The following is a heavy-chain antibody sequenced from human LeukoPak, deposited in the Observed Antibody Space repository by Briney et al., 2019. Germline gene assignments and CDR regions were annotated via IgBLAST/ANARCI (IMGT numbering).Heavy chain of an antibody. Sequence: GGSLRLSCVASGITFSNHWMKWVRQAPGKGLEWVANIKQDGSEKFYVDSVKGRFTISRDNAKNSLYLQMNSLRAEDTALYYCAGGTGWLIDSWGQGTLVTVSS. J-gene: IGHJ4*02. CDR3: AGGTGWLIDS. D-gene: IGHD6-19*01. CDR1: GITFSNHW. V-gene: IGHV3-7*01. CDR2: IKQDGSEK.